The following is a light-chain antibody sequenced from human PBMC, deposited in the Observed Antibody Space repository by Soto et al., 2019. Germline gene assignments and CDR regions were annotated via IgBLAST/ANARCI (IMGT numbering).Light chain of an antibody. CDR3: QKYNSAPWT. Sequence: DIQMTQSPSSLSASVGDRVTITCRASQGISNYLAWYQQQPGKVPKLLIYVASTLQSGVPSRFSGSGSGTDFTLTISSVQPEDVATYYCQKYNSAPWTVGQGTKVQLK. V-gene: IGKV1-27*01. J-gene: IGKJ1*01. CDR1: QGISNY. CDR2: VAS.